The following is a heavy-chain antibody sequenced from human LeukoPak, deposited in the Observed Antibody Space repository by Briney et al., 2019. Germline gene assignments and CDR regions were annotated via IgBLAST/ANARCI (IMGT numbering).Heavy chain of an antibody. Sequence: SGPALVKPTQTLTLTCTFSGFSLSTSGMRVSWIRQPPGKALEWLARIDWDDDKFYSTSLKTRLTISKDTSNNQVVLTMTNMDPVDKATYYCARHSGSGYNWFDPWGQGTLVTVSS. CDR1: GFSLSTSGMR. V-gene: IGHV2-70*04. D-gene: IGHD3-10*01. CDR2: IDWDDDK. J-gene: IGHJ5*02. CDR3: ARHSGSGYNWFDP.